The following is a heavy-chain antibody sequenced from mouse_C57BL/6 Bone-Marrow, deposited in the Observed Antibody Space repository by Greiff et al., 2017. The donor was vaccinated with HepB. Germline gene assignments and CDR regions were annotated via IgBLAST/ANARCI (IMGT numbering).Heavy chain of an antibody. CDR1: GFTFSSYT. Sequence: EVQLVESGGGLVKPGGSLKLSCAASGFTFSSYTMSWVRQTPEKRLEWVATISGGGGNTYYPDSVKGRFTISRDNAKNTLYLQMSSLRYEDTALYYCARGANYGDDYFDYWGQGTTLTVSS. CDR2: ISGGGGNT. D-gene: IGHD1-1*01. V-gene: IGHV5-9*01. J-gene: IGHJ2*01. CDR3: ARGANYGDDYFDY.